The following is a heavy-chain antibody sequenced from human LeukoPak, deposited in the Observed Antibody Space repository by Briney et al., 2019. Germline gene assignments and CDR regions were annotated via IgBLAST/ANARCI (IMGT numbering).Heavy chain of an antibody. V-gene: IGHV3-53*01. D-gene: IGHD6-13*01. Sequence: GGSLRLSCAASGFTVSGNYMNWVRQAPGGGLEWVSVIHSDGSTYYADSVKGRFTTSRDNSKSTLYLQMNSLRAEDTAVYYCARSPPSSSWYDYWGQGTLVTVSS. CDR1: GFTVSGNY. J-gene: IGHJ4*02. CDR3: ARSPPSSSWYDY. CDR2: IHSDGST.